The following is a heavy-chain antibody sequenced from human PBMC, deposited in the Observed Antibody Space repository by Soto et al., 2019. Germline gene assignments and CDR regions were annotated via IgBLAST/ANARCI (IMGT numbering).Heavy chain of an antibody. CDR1: CASILNYY. V-gene: IGHV4-59*01. J-gene: IGHJ5*02. D-gene: IGHD3-10*01. CDR3: ARAGYGSGSYTDNWFDP. Sequence: TLFLTCPFRCASILNYYWSWIRQPPGKGLEWIGYIYYSGSTNYNPSLKSRVTISVDTSKNQFSLKLSSVTAADTAVYYCARAGYGSGSYTDNWFDPWGQGTLVTIS. CDR2: IYYSGST.